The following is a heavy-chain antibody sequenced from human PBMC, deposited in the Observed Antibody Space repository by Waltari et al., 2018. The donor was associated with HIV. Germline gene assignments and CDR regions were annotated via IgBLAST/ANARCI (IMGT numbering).Heavy chain of an antibody. CDR2: VFHSGST. V-gene: IGHV4-38-2*01. Sequence: QVQLQESGPGLVKPSDTLSLTCAVSDFSITSGHYWGWIRQSPGKGLEWIGRVFHSGSTFYKPSFKSRVSISVDTSKNQFSLKLTSVTAADTAVYYCARQPAPDSTWFQIYFDYWGQGTVFTVSS. CDR3: ARQPAPDSTWFQIYFDY. J-gene: IGHJ4*02. D-gene: IGHD6-13*01. CDR1: DFSITSGHY.